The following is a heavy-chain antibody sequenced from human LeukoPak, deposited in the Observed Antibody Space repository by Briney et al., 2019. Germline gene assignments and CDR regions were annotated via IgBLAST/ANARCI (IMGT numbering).Heavy chain of an antibody. CDR1: GFTVGDAW. CDR2: IKSKIDGGTT. V-gene: IGHV3-15*01. D-gene: IGHD4-17*01. J-gene: IGHJ3*02. CDR3: AADSIPDYGDVRGDAFDI. Sequence: KPWGSLRLSCAAAGFTVGDAWMSWVRQAPGKGLEWVGRIKSKIDGGTTDYAAPVKGRFTIASDASKGTLYLQMSSLKTEDTALYYCAADSIPDYGDVRGDAFDIWGQGTMVTVSS.